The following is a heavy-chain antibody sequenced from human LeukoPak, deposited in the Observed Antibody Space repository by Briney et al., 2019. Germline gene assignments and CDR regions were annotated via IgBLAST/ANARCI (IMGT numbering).Heavy chain of an antibody. Sequence: GGSLRLSCVASGFSLTTYGILWVRQAPGKGLQWVAFMRSDGTSKYYGDSVEGRFTISRDNSKSTLYLLMNSLSAEDTGIYYCAKDRPIKGGFDPLGQGTPVTVSS. V-gene: IGHV3-30*02. CDR3: AKDRPIKGGFDP. CDR1: GFSLTTYG. CDR2: MRSDGTSK. J-gene: IGHJ5*02. D-gene: IGHD3-16*01.